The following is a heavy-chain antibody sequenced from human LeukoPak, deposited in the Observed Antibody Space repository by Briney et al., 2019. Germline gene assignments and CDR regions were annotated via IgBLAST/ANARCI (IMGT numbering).Heavy chain of an antibody. Sequence: PGGSLRLSCAASGFTFSSYNMNWVRQAPGKGLEWVSYISSSSSSSSSTIYYADSVKGRFTISRDNAKNSLYLQMKSLRDEDTAVYYCAREPYGDYRDHAAFDIWGQGTVVTVSS. CDR1: GFTFSSYN. V-gene: IGHV3-48*02. J-gene: IGHJ3*02. D-gene: IGHD4-17*01. CDR3: AREPYGDYRDHAAFDI. CDR2: ISSSSSSSSSTI.